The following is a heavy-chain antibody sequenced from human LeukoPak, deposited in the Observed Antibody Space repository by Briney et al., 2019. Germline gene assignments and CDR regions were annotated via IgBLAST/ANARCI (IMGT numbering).Heavy chain of an antibody. J-gene: IGHJ3*02. D-gene: IGHD6-6*01. CDR2: INNDGTST. CDR1: GFTFSSFW. CDR3: ARASSAFDI. V-gene: IGHV3-74*01. Sequence: GGSLRLSCAASGFTFSSFWMHWVRQAPGKGLVWVSRINNDGTSTTYADSVKGRFTISRDNAKNTLYLQMNSLRAEDTALYYCARASSAFDIWGQGTVATVSS.